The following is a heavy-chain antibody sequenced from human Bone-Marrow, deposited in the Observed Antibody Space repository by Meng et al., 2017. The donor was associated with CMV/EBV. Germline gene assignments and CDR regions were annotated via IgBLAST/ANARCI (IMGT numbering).Heavy chain of an antibody. D-gene: IGHD1-14*01. Sequence: CKAFGSTFTYYPIHWVRQAPGQRLEWMGRINAGDGHTKYSQKFQGRVTFTRDTSATTAYMHLSSLRSEDTAVYYCARKGRVGRNWFDPWGQGTLVTVSS. V-gene: IGHV1-3*01. J-gene: IGHJ5*02. CDR3: ARKGRVGRNWFDP. CDR1: GSTFTYYP. CDR2: INAGDGHT.